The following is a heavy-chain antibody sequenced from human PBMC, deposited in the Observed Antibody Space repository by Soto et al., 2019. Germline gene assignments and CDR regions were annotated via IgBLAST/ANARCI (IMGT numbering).Heavy chain of an antibody. V-gene: IGHV1-24*01. D-gene: IGHD3-9*01. J-gene: IGHJ3*02. CDR2: FDPEDGET. Sequence: GASAKVSCKVSGYTLTELSMHWARQAPGKGLEWMGGFDPEDGETIYAQKFQGRVTMTEDTSTDAAYMELSSLRSEDTAVYYCATNGDIWTGRYKNAFDIWGQGTMVTVSS. CDR1: GYTLTELS. CDR3: ATNGDIWTGRYKNAFDI.